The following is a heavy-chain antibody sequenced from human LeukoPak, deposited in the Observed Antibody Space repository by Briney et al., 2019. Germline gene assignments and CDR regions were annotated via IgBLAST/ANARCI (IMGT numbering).Heavy chain of an antibody. CDR2: IKQDGSEE. CDR3: ATSRDVLLWFGELY. CDR1: GFTFSSYW. D-gene: IGHD3-10*01. Sequence: GGSLRLSCAASGFTFSSYWMSWVRQAPGKGLEWVANIKQDGSEEYYVDSVKGRFTISRDNAKNSLYLQMNSLRAEDTAVYYCATSRDVLLWFGELYWGQGTLVTVSS. V-gene: IGHV3-7*01. J-gene: IGHJ4*02.